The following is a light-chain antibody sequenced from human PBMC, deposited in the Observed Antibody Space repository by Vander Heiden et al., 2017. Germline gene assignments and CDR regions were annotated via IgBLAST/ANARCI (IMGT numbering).Light chain of an antibody. J-gene: IGKJ2*01. CDR2: AAS. Sequence: IQMTQSPSSLSASVGDRVTITCRASQGISSYLNWYQQKPGKAPKLLIYAASSLQSGVPSRFSGSGSGTDFTLTISSLQPEDFATYYCQQRYSTPPDTFGQGTKLEIK. CDR3: QQRYSTPPDT. CDR1: QGISSY. V-gene: IGKV1-39*01.